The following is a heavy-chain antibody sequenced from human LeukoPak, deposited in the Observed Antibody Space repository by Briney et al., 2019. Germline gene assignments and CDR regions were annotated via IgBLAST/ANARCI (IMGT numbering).Heavy chain of an antibody. V-gene: IGHV1-8*03. Sequence: ASVKVSCKASGYTFTGYYMHWVRQAPGQGLEWMGWVNPNSGNTGYAQKFQGRVTITRNTSISTAYMELSSLRSEDTAVYYCARAPRITMVRGVIYWFDPWRQGTLVTVSS. CDR3: ARAPRITMVRGVIYWFDP. CDR2: VNPNSGNT. D-gene: IGHD3-10*01. J-gene: IGHJ5*02. CDR1: GYTFTGYY.